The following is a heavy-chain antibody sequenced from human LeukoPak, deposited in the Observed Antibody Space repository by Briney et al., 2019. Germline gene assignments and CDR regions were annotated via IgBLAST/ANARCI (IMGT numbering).Heavy chain of an antibody. Sequence: SETLSLTCTVSGGSISSYHWRWIRQPAGKGLEWIGRIYTSGSTNYNPSLKSRVTMSVDTSKNQFSLKLSSVTAADTAVYYCARDLGGIAAAGPFDYWGQGTLVSVSS. J-gene: IGHJ4*02. CDR1: GGSISSYH. D-gene: IGHD6-13*01. CDR2: IYTSGST. CDR3: ARDLGGIAAAGPFDY. V-gene: IGHV4-4*07.